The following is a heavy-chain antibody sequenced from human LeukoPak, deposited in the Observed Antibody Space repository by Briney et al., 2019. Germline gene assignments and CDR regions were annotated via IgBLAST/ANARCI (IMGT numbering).Heavy chain of an antibody. Sequence: GGSLRLSCVASGFALSDSWMHWVRQAPGKGLVWVSHISPDGTVTNYADFVKGRFIISRDNAKNTVFLQMNSLRAEDTAVYYCAREHRNVGATIDWWGQGTLVTVSS. CDR2: ISPDGTVT. CDR3: AREHRNVGATIDW. J-gene: IGHJ4*02. V-gene: IGHV3-74*01. CDR1: GFALSDSW. D-gene: IGHD1-26*01.